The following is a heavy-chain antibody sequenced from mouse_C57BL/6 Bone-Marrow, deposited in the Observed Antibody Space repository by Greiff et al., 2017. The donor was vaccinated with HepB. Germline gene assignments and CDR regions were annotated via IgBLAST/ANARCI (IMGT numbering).Heavy chain of an antibody. CDR1: GYAFSNYW. J-gene: IGHJ2*01. V-gene: IGHV1-80*01. Sequence: VQLVESGAELVRPRSSVKISCKASGYAFSNYWMNWVKQRPGQGLEWIGQIYPGDGDSNHNGKFKGKATLTADKSSSAAYMQLSSLTSEDSAVYFCARGARATGFDSWGQGTTLTVSS. CDR3: ARGARATGFDS. CDR2: IYPGDGDS. D-gene: IGHD3-1*01.